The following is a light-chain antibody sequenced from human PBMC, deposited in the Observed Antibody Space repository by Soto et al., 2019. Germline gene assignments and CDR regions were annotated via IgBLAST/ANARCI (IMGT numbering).Light chain of an antibody. Sequence: EIVMTQSPATLSVSPGERATLSCRASQSVSTNLAWYQQTPGQAPRLLIFGASARATGIPARFSGSGSGTEFTLTISSLQSEDFAVYYCQQYNNWLGTFGQGTKVGIK. CDR2: GAS. CDR1: QSVSTN. J-gene: IGKJ1*01. V-gene: IGKV3-15*01. CDR3: QQYNNWLGT.